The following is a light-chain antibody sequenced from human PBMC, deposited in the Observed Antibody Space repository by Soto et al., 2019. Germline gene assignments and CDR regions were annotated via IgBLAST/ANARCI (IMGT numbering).Light chain of an antibody. CDR1: QSVGSY. CDR2: DAS. Sequence: EIVLTQSPATLSLSPGERATLSCRASQSVGSYFAWYQQKPGQAPRLLIHDASNRATGIPARFSGSGSGTDFTLTISSLESEDFAVYYCQQRSTWPLTFGQGTKVEIK. V-gene: IGKV3-11*01. CDR3: QQRSTWPLT. J-gene: IGKJ1*01.